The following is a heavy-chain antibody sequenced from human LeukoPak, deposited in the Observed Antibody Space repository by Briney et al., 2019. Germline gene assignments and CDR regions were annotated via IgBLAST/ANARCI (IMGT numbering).Heavy chain of an antibody. J-gene: IGHJ4*02. V-gene: IGHV1-69*13. CDR1: GGTFSSYA. CDR3: ARGSWSRGSSRLDY. D-gene: IGHD6-13*01. CDR2: IIPIFGTA. Sequence: ASVKVSCKASGGTFSSYAISWVRQAPGQGLEWMGGIIPIFGTANYAQKFQGRVTITADESTSTAYMELSSLRSEDTAVYYCARGSWSRGSSRLDYWGQGTLVTVSS.